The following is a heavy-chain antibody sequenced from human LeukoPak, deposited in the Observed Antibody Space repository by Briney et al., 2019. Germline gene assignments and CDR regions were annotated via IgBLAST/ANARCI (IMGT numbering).Heavy chain of an antibody. CDR3: ARDPGSYVYFDY. D-gene: IGHD3-10*01. V-gene: IGHV3-23*01. CDR2: ISDSGGNT. J-gene: IGHJ4*02. Sequence: GGSLRLSCAASGFTFNTYAMSWVRQAPWERLQWVSGISDSGGNTYYADSVRGRFTISRDNSKNTLYLQMNSLRAEDTAVYYCARDPGSYVYFDYWGQGTLVTVSS. CDR1: GFTFNTYA.